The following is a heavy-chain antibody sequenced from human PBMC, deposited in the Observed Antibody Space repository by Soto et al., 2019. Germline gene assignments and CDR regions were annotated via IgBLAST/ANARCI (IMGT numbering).Heavy chain of an antibody. Sequence: ASVKVSCKASGYTFTSYGISWVRQAPGQGLEWLGWISPYDDNTKYAQNLQGRVSMTTDTSSNTAYMELRSLRSDDTAMYYCARGGYYDSSGSRNYHYYGMNVWGQGTTVTVSS. V-gene: IGHV1-18*01. D-gene: IGHD3-22*01. CDR2: ISPYDDNT. CDR1: GYTFTSYG. J-gene: IGHJ6*02. CDR3: ARGGYYDSSGSRNYHYYGMNV.